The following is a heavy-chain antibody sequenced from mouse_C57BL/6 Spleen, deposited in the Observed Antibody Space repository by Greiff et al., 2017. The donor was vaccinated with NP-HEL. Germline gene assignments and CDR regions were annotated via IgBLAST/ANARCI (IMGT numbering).Heavy chain of an antibody. V-gene: IGHV3-1*01. J-gene: IGHJ2*01. CDR1: GYSITSGYD. CDR3: ARALTGTLDY. D-gene: IGHD4-1*01. Sequence: DVKLVESGPGMVKPSQSLSLTCTVTGYSITSGYDWHWIRHFPGNKLEWMGYISYSGSTNYNPSLKSRISITHDTSKNHFFLKLNSVTTEDTATYYCARALTGTLDYWGQGTTLTVSS. CDR2: ISYSGST.